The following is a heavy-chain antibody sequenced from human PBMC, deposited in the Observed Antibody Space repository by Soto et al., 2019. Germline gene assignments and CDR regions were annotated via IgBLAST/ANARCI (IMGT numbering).Heavy chain of an antibody. Sequence: PGGSLRLSCAASGFTFSSYAMSWVRQAPGKGLEWVSAISGSGDSTYDADSVKGRFTISRDNSKNTLYPQMNSLRAEDTAVYYCAKGIYSYGYNSFDYWSQGTLVTVSS. CDR3: AKGIYSYGYNSFDY. CDR2: ISGSGDST. CDR1: GFTFSSYA. V-gene: IGHV3-23*01. D-gene: IGHD5-18*01. J-gene: IGHJ4*02.